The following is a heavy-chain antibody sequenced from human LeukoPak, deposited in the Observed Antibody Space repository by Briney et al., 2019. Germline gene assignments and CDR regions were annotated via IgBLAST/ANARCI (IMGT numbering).Heavy chain of an antibody. CDR1: GGSISSGSYY. J-gene: IGHJ6*03. CDR2: IYTSGTT. V-gene: IGHV4-61*02. D-gene: IGHD1-26*01. Sequence: SQTLSLTCTVSGGSISSGSYYWSWIRQPAGKGLEWIGRIYTSGTTKYNPSLKSRVTISVDTSKNQFSLKLSSVTAADTAVYYCARALSGSSRRYYYYYMDVWGKGTTVTISS. CDR3: ARALSGSSRRYYYYYMDV.